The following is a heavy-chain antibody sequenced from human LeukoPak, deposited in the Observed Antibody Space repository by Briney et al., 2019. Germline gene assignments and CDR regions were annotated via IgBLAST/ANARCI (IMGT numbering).Heavy chain of an antibody. Sequence: PSQTLSLTCTVSGGSISSGNYYWTWIRQPPGKGLEWIGYIHYSGSTNYNPSFKSRVTISVDTSKKQFSLKLSSLTAADTAVYYCARSKDILTGYCFDYWGQGTLVTVSS. CDR1: GGSISSGNYY. V-gene: IGHV4-61*01. CDR2: IHYSGST. J-gene: IGHJ4*02. CDR3: ARSKDILTGYCFDY. D-gene: IGHD3-9*01.